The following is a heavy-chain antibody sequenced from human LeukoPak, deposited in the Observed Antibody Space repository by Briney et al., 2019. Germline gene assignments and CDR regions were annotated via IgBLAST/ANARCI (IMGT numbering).Heavy chain of an antibody. V-gene: IGHV4-59*02. Sequence: SSETLSRTCTVSGDSVSNYYWSWIRQPPGKRLEWIGCIYYSESATYNPSLKSRVTISLDTSKNQFFLKLSSVTAADTAVYYCARKRSFDLWGQGTLVTVSS. CDR3: ARKRSFDL. D-gene: IGHD3-9*01. J-gene: IGHJ4*02. CDR2: IYYSESA. CDR1: GDSVSNYY.